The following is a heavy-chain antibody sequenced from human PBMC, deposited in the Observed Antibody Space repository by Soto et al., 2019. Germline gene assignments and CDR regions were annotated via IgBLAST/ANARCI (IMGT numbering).Heavy chain of an antibody. CDR3: ARSGPRSTVTYDY. Sequence: EASVKVSCKASGGTFSSYTISWVRQAPGQGLEWMGRIIPILGIANYAQKFQGRVTITADKSTSTAYMELSSLRSEDTAVYYCARSGPRSTVTYDYWGQGTLVTVSS. J-gene: IGHJ4*02. CDR2: IIPILGIA. D-gene: IGHD4-17*01. V-gene: IGHV1-69*02. CDR1: GGTFSSYT.